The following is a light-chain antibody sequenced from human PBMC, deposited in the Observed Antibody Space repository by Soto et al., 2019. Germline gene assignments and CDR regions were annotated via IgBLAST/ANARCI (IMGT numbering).Light chain of an antibody. CDR1: SSDVGNYNF. V-gene: IGLV2-23*02. J-gene: IGLJ3*02. Sequence: QSALTQPASVSGSPGQSITISCTGTSSDVGNYNFVSWYQHHPGKAPKLMIYEVNKRPSGVSNRFSGSRSGNTASLTISGLQAEDEADYYCCSHAGNSIFWVFGGGTKVTVL. CDR3: CSHAGNSIFWV. CDR2: EVN.